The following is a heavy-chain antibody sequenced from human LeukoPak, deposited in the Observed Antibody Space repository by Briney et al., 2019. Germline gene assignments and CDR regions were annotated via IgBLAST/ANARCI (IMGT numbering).Heavy chain of an antibody. V-gene: IGHV3-7*01. CDR1: GFTFSSYW. CDR3: AGDRERYGMDV. Sequence: GGSLRLSCAASGFTFSSYWMSWVRQAPGKGLEWVANIKQDGSEKYYVDSVKGRFTISRDNAKNSLYLQMNSLRAEDTAAYYCAGDRERYGMDVWGQGTTVTVSS. CDR2: IKQDGSEK. J-gene: IGHJ6*02. D-gene: IGHD1-1*01.